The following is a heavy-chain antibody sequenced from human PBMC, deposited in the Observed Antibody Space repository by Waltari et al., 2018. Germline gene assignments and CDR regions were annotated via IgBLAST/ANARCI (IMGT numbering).Heavy chain of an antibody. Sequence: EVQLLESGGGLVQPGGSLRLSCAASGFTFSSYAMSWVRQATGKGLEWVSAISGRGGGTYYAGSGKGRFTISRANSQNTLYLQMNSLRAEDTAVYYCANDLRGYVVPAAFGFDYWGQGTLVTFSS. CDR1: GFTFSSYA. CDR2: ISGRGGGT. CDR3: ANDLRGYVVPAAFGFDY. V-gene: IGHV3-23*01. J-gene: IGHJ4*02. D-gene: IGHD2-2*01.